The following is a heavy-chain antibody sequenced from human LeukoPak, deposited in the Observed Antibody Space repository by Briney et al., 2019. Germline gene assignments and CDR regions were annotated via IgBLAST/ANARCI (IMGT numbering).Heavy chain of an antibody. D-gene: IGHD7-27*01. V-gene: IGHV4-59*02. Sequence: SETLSLTCTVSGGSVSDYYWSWIRQSPGKGLEWIGYIYYTGTTSYNPSLKSRVTISAETSKNQFSPNLISVTAADTAVYYCASRKLGNDYWGQGTLVTVSS. CDR2: IYYTGTT. CDR3: ASRKLGNDY. CDR1: GGSVSDYY. J-gene: IGHJ4*02.